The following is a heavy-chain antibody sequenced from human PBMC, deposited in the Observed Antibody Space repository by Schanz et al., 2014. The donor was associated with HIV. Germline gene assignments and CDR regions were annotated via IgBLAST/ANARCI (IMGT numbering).Heavy chain of an antibody. CDR1: GGSISSGGYY. CDR3: AKLILFDNHDFWSGYPD. D-gene: IGHD3-3*01. V-gene: IGHV4-31*03. CDR2: IYYTGNT. Sequence: QVQLQESGPGLVKPSQTLSLTCTVSGGSISSGGYYWSWIRQHPGKGLEWIGYIYYTGNTYYNPSLKSRVTISVDTSKNHFSLELTSVTAADTAVYYCAKLILFDNHDFWSGYPDWGQGTLVTVSS. J-gene: IGHJ4*02.